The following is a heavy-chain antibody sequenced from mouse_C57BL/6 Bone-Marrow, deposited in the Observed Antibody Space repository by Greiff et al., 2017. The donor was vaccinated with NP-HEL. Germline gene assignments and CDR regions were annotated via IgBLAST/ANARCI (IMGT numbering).Heavy chain of an antibody. CDR2: IYPGSGST. CDR3: ARCYDGYPEC. D-gene: IGHD2-3*01. V-gene: IGHV1-55*01. CDR1: GYTFTSYW. J-gene: IGHJ2*01. Sequence: QVQLQQPGAELVKPGASVKMSCKASGYTFTSYWITWVKQRPGQGLEWIGDIYPGSGSTNYNEKFKSKATLTVDKSSSTAYMQLSSLTSEDSAVYYCARCYDGYPECWGQGTTLTVAS.